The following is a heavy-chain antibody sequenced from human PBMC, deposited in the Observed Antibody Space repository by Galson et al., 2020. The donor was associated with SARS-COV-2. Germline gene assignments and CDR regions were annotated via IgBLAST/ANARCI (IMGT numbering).Heavy chain of an antibody. CDR2: IKEDGSEE. Sequence: GESLKISCAASGFTFSSFWMTWVRQAPGKGLEWVANIKEDGSEEYYVVSVKGRFTISRDNPKNSLYLQMSSLRAEDTAVYYCAKGGATFDYWGQGTLVTVSS. CDR1: GFTFSSFW. CDR3: AKGGATFDY. V-gene: IGHV3-7*01. J-gene: IGHJ4*02.